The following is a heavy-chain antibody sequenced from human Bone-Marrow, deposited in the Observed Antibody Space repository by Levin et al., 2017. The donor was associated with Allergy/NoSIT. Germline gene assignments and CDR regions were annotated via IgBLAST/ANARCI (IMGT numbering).Heavy chain of an antibody. CDR1: GGSLGSSY. CDR3: ARHRDTTMLLGWFDP. V-gene: IGHV4-59*08. D-gene: IGHD5-18*01. J-gene: IGHJ5*02. CDR2: ISYNGSS. Sequence: GSLRLSCTVSGGSLGSSYWSWIRQSPGKGLEWIGYISYNGSSNYSPNYNPSLKSRVTISLDTSRNQFSLRLSSVTATDTAVYYCARHRDTTMLLGWFDPWGPGTLVTVSS.